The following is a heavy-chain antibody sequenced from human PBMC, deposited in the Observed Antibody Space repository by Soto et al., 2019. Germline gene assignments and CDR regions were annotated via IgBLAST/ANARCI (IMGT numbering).Heavy chain of an antibody. D-gene: IGHD6-19*01. CDR1: GFTVSSNY. Sequence: PGGSLRLSCAASGFTVSSNYMSWVRQAPGKGLEWVSVIYSGGSTYYADSVKGRFTISRDNSKNTLYLQMNSLRAEDTAVYYCARELRLKSSGCYFDYWGQGTLVTVSS. V-gene: IGHV3-53*01. J-gene: IGHJ4*02. CDR2: IYSGGST. CDR3: ARELRLKSSGCYFDY.